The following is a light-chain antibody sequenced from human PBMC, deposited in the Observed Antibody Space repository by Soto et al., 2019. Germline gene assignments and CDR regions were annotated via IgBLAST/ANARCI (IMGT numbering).Light chain of an antibody. J-gene: IGLJ3*02. V-gene: IGLV1-47*01. CDR1: TSNIGSNY. CDR3: AAWDDSLSGWV. CDR2: RNN. Sequence: QSALTQPPSASGTPGQRVTISCSRSTSNIGSNYVYWYQQLAGTAPKVLIYRNNQRPSGVPDRFSGSKSGTSASLAISGLRSEDEADYYCAAWDDSLSGWVFGGGTQLTVL.